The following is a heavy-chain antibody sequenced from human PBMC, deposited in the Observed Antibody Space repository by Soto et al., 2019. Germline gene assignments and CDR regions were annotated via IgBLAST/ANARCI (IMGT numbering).Heavy chain of an antibody. J-gene: IGHJ6*02. Sequence: SVKVSCKASGGTFSSYAISWVRQAPGQGLEWMGGIIPIFGTANYAQKFQGRVTITADESTSTAYMELSSLRSEDTAVYYCARGDVDTAMVTGGYYYYYGMDVWGQGTTVTVSS. D-gene: IGHD5-18*01. CDR2: IIPIFGTA. V-gene: IGHV1-69*13. CDR3: ARGDVDTAMVTGGYYYYYGMDV. CDR1: GGTFSSYA.